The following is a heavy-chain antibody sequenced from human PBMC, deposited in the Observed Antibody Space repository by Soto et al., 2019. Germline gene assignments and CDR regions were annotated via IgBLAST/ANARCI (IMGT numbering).Heavy chain of an antibody. J-gene: IGHJ4*02. D-gene: IGHD5-12*01. V-gene: IGHV3-33*01. CDR3: ARNPGYSGFDFDY. CDR1: GFTFSSHA. Sequence: QVQLVESGGGVVQPGRSLRLSCAASGFTFSSHAMHWVRQAPGKGLEWVAVIWYDGSKKYYADSVKGRFTVARDDSKNPLVLQMNSLRFEDTAVYYLARNPGYSGFDFDYWGQGTLVTVSS. CDR2: IWYDGSKK.